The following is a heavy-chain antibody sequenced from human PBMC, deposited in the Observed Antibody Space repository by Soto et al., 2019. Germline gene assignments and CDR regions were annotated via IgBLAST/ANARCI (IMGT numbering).Heavy chain of an antibody. CDR3: ARQIRGLTPNWFDP. CDR1: GFFFSSHG. V-gene: IGHV3-30*03. CDR2: ISYEGSHK. Sequence: QVQLVESGGGVVQPGGSLTLSCVASGFFFSSHGMYWVRQAPGRGLEWVALISYEGSHKYYVDSVKGRFTISRDNPRNSLYLQMDTLRVEDTAVYFCARQIRGLTPNWFDPWGQGTLVSVSS. J-gene: IGHJ5*02.